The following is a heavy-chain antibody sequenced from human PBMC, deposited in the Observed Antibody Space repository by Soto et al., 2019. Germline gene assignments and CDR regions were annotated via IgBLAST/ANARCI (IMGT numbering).Heavy chain of an antibody. V-gene: IGHV4-31*03. Sequence: QVQLQESGPGLVKPSQTLSLTCTVSGGSISSGGYYWSWIRQHPGKGLEWIGYIYYSGSTYYNPSLKSRVTISVDTSKNQFSLKLSSVTAADTAVYYCARDRPDEDTAMGGVGYFDYWGQGTLVTVSS. D-gene: IGHD5-18*01. CDR3: ARDRPDEDTAMGGVGYFDY. CDR2: IYYSGST. J-gene: IGHJ4*02. CDR1: GGSISSGGYY.